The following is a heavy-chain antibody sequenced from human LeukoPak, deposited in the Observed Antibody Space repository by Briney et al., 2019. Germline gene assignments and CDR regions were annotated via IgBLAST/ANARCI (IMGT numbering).Heavy chain of an antibody. D-gene: IGHD6-19*01. J-gene: IGHJ4*02. CDR3: AKGTSSGWYYFDY. CDR2: IYHSGDT. V-gene: IGHV4-38-2*02. Sequence: SETLSLTCIVSGYSIASGYYWGWTRQPPGKGLEWIGSIYHSGDTYYNPSLKSRVTISVDTSKNQFSLKLDSVTAADTAVYYCAKGTSSGWYYFDYWGQGTLVTVSS. CDR1: GYSIASGYY.